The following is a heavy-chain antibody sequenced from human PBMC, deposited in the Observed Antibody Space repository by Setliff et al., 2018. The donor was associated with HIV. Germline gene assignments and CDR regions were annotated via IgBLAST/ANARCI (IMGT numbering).Heavy chain of an antibody. CDR3: ARRNTMVRGIIIDPYDAFDM. V-gene: IGHV4-39*01. CDR1: GGSISSSNYY. J-gene: IGHJ3*02. D-gene: IGHD3-10*01. Sequence: ASETLSLTCTVSGGSISSSNYYWGWIRQPPGKGLQWIGSIYDTGSTYYNPFLKSRVTISVDTSKNQFSLNLSSVTATDTAVYYCARRNTMVRGIIIDPYDAFDMWGQGTVVTVSS. CDR2: IYDTGST.